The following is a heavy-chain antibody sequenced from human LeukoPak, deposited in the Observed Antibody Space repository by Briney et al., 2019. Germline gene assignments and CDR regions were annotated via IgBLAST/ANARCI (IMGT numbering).Heavy chain of an antibody. CDR3: ARGYAAAGLFDH. V-gene: IGHV4-59*01. CDR2: VESRAVS. CDR1: GVSLAPYF. D-gene: IGHD5-12*01. Sequence: SETLSLTCVVSGVSLAPYFWSWIRHSPGKGLEWLGYVESRAVSNFSPSLKSRVTMSLDTSKNHFYLNLRSVTPADSGVYCCARGYAAAGLFDHWGHGTLVTVSS. J-gene: IGHJ4*01.